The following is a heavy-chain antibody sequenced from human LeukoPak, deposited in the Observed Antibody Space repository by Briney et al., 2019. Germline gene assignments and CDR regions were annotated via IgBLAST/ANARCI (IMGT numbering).Heavy chain of an antibody. Sequence: GGSLRPSCAASGFTVSSNYMSWVRQAPGKGLEWVSVIYSGGSTYYADSVKGRFTISRDNAKNSLYLQMNSLRAEDTAVYYCAGTAAAGTFGLYYYYYMDVWGKGTTVTISS. CDR3: AGTAAAGTFGLYYYYYMDV. D-gene: IGHD6-13*01. J-gene: IGHJ6*03. CDR1: GFTVSSNY. CDR2: IYSGGST. V-gene: IGHV3-66*01.